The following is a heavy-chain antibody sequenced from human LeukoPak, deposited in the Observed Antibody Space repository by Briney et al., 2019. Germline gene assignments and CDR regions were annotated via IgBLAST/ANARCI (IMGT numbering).Heavy chain of an antibody. CDR2: LNEDGRLT. CDR1: GFNLSSHW. CDR3: ARSFSGYRDY. J-gene: IGHJ4*02. Sequence: GGSLRLSCAPSGFNLSSHWVHWVRQAPGKGVVWVSRLNEDGRLTNYADSVKGRFTISRDNAKNTVHLQMNSLRVEDTGVYYCARSFSGYRDYWGQGTQVSVSS. V-gene: IGHV3-74*01. D-gene: IGHD3-22*01.